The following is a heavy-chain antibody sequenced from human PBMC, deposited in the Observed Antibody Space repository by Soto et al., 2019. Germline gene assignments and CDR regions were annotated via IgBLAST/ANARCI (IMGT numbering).Heavy chain of an antibody. J-gene: IGHJ6*03. V-gene: IGHV3-66*01. Sequence: GGSLRLSCAASGFTVSSNYMSWVRQAPGKGLEWVSVIYSGGSTYYADSVKGRFTISRDNSKNTLYLQMNSLRAEDTAVYYCARDFEGYCSGGSCYDYYYYMDVWGKGTTVTVSS. D-gene: IGHD2-15*01. CDR1: GFTVSSNY. CDR3: ARDFEGYCSGGSCYDYYYYMDV. CDR2: IYSGGST.